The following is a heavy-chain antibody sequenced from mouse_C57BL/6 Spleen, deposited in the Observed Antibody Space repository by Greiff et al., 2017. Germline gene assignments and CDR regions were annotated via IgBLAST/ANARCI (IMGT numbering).Heavy chain of an antibody. CDR2: IWWDDDK. D-gene: IGHD1-1*01. Sequence: QVTLKESGPGILQPSQTLSLTCSFSGFSLSTFGMGVGWIRQPSGKGLEWLAHIWWDDDKYYNPALKSRLTISKDTSKNQVFLKIANVDTADTATYYCARLHYYGSSYVIAYWGQGTLVTVSA. CDR1: GFSLSTFGMG. J-gene: IGHJ3*01. V-gene: IGHV8-8*01. CDR3: ARLHYYGSSYVIAY.